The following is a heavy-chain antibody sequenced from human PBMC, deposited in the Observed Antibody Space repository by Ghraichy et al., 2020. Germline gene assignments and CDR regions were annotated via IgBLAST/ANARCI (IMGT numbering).Heavy chain of an antibody. J-gene: IGHJ6*03. V-gene: IGHV4-34*01. CDR2: INHSGST. D-gene: IGHD2-15*01. CDR1: GGSFSGYY. CDR3: ATGAHAPIYCSGGSCYSDGNYYYYMDV. Sequence: SETLSLTCAVYGGSFSGYYWSWIRQPPGKGLEWIGEINHSGSTNYNPSLKSRVTISVDTSKNQFSLKLSSVTAADTAVYYCATGAHAPIYCSGGSCYSDGNYYYYMDVWGKVTTVTVSS.